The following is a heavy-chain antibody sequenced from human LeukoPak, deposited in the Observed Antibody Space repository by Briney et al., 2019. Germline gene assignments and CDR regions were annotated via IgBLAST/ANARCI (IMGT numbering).Heavy chain of an antibody. CDR1: GFTFDDYD. CDR3: ARGPYYYGSGSPPTDY. D-gene: IGHD3-10*01. V-gene: IGHV3-20*04. J-gene: IGHJ4*02. CDR2: INWNGGTI. Sequence: GGSLRLSCAASGFTFDDYDIDWVRQAPGKGLEWVSHINWNGGTINYADSVKGRFTISRDNAKNSLYLQMNSLRAEDTAVYYCARGPYYYGSGSPPTDYWGQGTLVTVSS.